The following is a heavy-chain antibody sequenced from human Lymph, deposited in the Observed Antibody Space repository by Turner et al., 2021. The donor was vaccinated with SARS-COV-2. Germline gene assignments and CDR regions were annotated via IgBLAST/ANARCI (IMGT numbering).Heavy chain of an antibody. CDR3: ASYYYDSSGYSYGFDY. Sequence: QVQLQESGPGLVKPSETLSLTCTVSVGSISSYYWTWIRQPPGKGLEWIGYIYYRGSTNYNPSLKSRVTISVDTAKNQFPLKLSSVTAADTAVYDCASYYYDSSGYSYGFDYWGQGTLVTVSS. D-gene: IGHD3-22*01. CDR1: VGSISSYY. V-gene: IGHV4-59*08. J-gene: IGHJ4*02. CDR2: IYYRGST.